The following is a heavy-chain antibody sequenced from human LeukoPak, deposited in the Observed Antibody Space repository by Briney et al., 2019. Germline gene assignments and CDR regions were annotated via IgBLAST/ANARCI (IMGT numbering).Heavy chain of an antibody. Sequence: PGGSLRLSCAASGFIYSNYAMHWVRQAPGKGLDWVSSISPSGDSTSYANSAKGRFTISRDNSKNTLHLRMNNLRVDDTAVYFCAKVYRVSSGDYIGYLDSWGHGTLVTVSS. V-gene: IGHV3-23*01. CDR3: AKVYRVSSGDYIGYLDS. J-gene: IGHJ4*01. CDR1: GFIYSNYA. D-gene: IGHD4-17*01. CDR2: ISPSGDST.